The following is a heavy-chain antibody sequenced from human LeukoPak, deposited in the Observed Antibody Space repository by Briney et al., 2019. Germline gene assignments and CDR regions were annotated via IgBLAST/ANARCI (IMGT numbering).Heavy chain of an antibody. V-gene: IGHV3-30-3*01. D-gene: IGHD6-13*01. J-gene: IGHJ4*02. Sequence: GGSLRLSCAASGFTFSSYAMRWVRQAPGKGLEWVAVISYDGSNKYYADSVKGRFTISGDNSKNTLYLQMNSLRAEDTAVYYCEGSGYSSSWPFDYWGQGTLVTVSS. CDR1: GFTFSSYA. CDR3: EGSGYSSSWPFDY. CDR2: ISYDGSNK.